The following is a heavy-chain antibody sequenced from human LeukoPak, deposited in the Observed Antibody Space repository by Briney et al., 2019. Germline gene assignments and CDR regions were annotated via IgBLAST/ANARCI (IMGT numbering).Heavy chain of an antibody. J-gene: IGHJ5*02. V-gene: IGHV4-34*01. CDR2: INHSGTT. CDR1: GGSFSGYY. CDR3: ARRGSRKFNWFDP. D-gene: IGHD2-15*01. Sequence: SETLSLTCAVYGGSFSGYYWSWIRQPPGKGLEWIGEINHSGTTNCSPSLKSRVTISVDTSKNQFSLKLSSVTAADTAVYYCARRGSRKFNWFDPWGQGTLVTVSS.